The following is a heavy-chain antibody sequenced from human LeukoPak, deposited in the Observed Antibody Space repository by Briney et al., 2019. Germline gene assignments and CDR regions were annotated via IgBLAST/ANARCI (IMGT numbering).Heavy chain of an antibody. J-gene: IGHJ5*02. D-gene: IGHD3-3*01. Sequence: GASVKVSCKASGYTFTSYGISWVRQAPGQGLEWMGWISAYNGNTNYAQKLQGRVTMTTDTSTSTAYMELRSLRSDDTAVYYCAGLQNYDFWSGYYRNWFDPWGQGTLVTVSS. CDR1: GYTFTSYG. CDR3: AGLQNYDFWSGYYRNWFDP. V-gene: IGHV1-18*01. CDR2: ISAYNGNT.